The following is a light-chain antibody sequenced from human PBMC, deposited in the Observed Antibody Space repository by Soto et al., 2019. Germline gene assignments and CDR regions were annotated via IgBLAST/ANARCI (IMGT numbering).Light chain of an antibody. CDR2: GAS. J-gene: IGKJ1*01. CDR1: QSVSSN. V-gene: IGKV3-15*01. Sequence: EIVMTQSPDTLSVSPGERATLSCRASQSVSSNLAWYQQKPGQAPRLLIYGASTRATGIPARFSGSGSGTEFTLTISSLQSEDSAVYYCQKFDKWPWTFGQGTMVDIK. CDR3: QKFDKWPWT.